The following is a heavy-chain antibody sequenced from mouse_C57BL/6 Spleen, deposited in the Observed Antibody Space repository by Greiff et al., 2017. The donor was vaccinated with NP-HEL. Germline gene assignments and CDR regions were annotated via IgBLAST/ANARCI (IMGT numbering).Heavy chain of an antibody. CDR1: GYTFTSYW. CDR3: ARGTTVRSTGYAMDY. D-gene: IGHD1-1*01. J-gene: IGHJ4*01. V-gene: IGHV1-64*01. Sequence: QVQLQQPGAELVKPGASVMLSCKASGYTFTSYWMHWVKQRPGQGLEWIGMIHPNSGSTNYNEKFKSKATLTVDKSSSTAYMQLSSLTSEDSAVYYCARGTTVRSTGYAMDYWGQGTSVTVSS. CDR2: IHPNSGST.